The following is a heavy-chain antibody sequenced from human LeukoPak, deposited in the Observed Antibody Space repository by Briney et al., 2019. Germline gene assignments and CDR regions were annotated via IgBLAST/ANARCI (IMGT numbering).Heavy chain of an antibody. D-gene: IGHD1-26*01. CDR3: ARVSRYSGSYFDY. V-gene: IGHV4-34*01. J-gene: IGHJ4*02. CDR1: GFTFSSYW. Sequence: GSLRLSCAASGFTFSSYWMSWIRQPPGKGLEWIGEINHSGSTNYNPSLKSRVTISVDTSKNQFSLKLSSVTAADTAVYYCARVSRYSGSYFDYWGQGTLVTVSS. CDR2: INHSGST.